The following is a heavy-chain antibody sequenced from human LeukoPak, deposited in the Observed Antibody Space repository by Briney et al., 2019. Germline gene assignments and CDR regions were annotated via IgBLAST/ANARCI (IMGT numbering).Heavy chain of an antibody. CDR3: ARIMDTAWGMDV. CDR2: IYYSGGT. Sequence: SETLSLTCTVSGGSISSYYWSWIRQLPGKGLEWIGYIYYSGGTNYNPSLKSRVTISVDTSKKQFALKLTSVTAADTAVYYCARIMDTAWGMDVWGQGTTVTVSS. CDR1: GGSISSYY. D-gene: IGHD2-8*01. V-gene: IGHV4-59*01. J-gene: IGHJ6*02.